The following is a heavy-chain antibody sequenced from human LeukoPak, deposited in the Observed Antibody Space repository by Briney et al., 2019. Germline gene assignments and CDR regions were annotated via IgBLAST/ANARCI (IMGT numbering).Heavy chain of an antibody. J-gene: IGHJ4*02. V-gene: IGHV3-23*01. CDR1: GFTFSRSA. CDR3: ARASMVVSPKDY. CDR2: IVDNGAT. Sequence: GGSLRLSCAASGFTFSRSAMTWVRQAPGKGLEWVSGIVDNGATYYADSVKGRFTISRDASKNTLYLQMNSLRAEDTAVYYCARASMVVSPKDYWGQGTLVTVSS. D-gene: IGHD4-23*01.